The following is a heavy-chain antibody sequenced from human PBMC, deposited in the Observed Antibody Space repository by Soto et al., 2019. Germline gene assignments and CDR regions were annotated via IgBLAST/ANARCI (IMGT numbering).Heavy chain of an antibody. CDR3: AKDAYSITRNKPLDY. J-gene: IGHJ4*02. Sequence: WLTMRLSCSASRFTFSSYAMCWVRQAPGQGLEWVSSISVSGGSTYYADSVKGRFTISRDNSKNTLYLQMNSLRAEDAAVYYCAKDAYSITRNKPLDYWDQGTLVTVSS. V-gene: IGHV3-23*01. CDR1: RFTFSSYA. D-gene: IGHD2-2*01. CDR2: ISVSGGST.